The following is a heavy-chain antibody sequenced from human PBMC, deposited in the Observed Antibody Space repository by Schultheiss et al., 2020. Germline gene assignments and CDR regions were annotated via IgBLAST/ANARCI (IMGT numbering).Heavy chain of an antibody. CDR1: GFTFSSYG. Sequence: GGSLRLSCAASGFTFSSYGMHWFRQAPGKGLEWVAVISYDGINKYYTDSVKGRFTLSRDNFKNTLYLQMNSLRAADTTVYYCARERYGDYDLGWFDPWGQGTLVTVSS. D-gene: IGHD4-17*01. J-gene: IGHJ5*02. CDR2: ISYDGINK. CDR3: ARERYGDYDLGWFDP. V-gene: IGHV3-30*03.